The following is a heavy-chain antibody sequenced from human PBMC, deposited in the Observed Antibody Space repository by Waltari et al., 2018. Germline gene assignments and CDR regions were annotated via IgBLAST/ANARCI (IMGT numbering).Heavy chain of an antibody. CDR1: GGTFSSYA. Sequence: QVQLVQSGAEVKKPGSSVKVSCKASGGTFSSYAISWVRQAPGQGLEWMGGISPIFGTANYAQKFQGRVTITADEATSTAYMELSSLRSEDTAVYYCARRGGDFEYYYDNYGMDVWGQGTTVTVSS. V-gene: IGHV1-69*01. D-gene: IGHD3-22*01. J-gene: IGHJ6*02. CDR3: ARRGGDFEYYYDNYGMDV. CDR2: ISPIFGTA.